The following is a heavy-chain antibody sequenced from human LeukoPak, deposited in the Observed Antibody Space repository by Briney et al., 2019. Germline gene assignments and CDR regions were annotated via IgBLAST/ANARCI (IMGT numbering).Heavy chain of an antibody. V-gene: IGHV3-30-3*02. CDR2: ISYDGNNK. J-gene: IGHJ4*02. CDR1: GFTFNNYA. Sequence: PGGSLRLSCVASGFTFNNYAMHWVRQAPGKGLEWVAVISYDGNNKYYADSVKGRFTITRGNSKNTLYLQMNSLGAEDTAVYYCAKYGAREPIAAAGTVDYWGQGTLVTVSS. D-gene: IGHD6-13*01. CDR3: AKYGAREPIAAAGTVDY.